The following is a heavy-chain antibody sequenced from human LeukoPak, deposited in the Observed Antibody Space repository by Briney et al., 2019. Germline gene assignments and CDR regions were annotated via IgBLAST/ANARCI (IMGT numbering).Heavy chain of an antibody. V-gene: IGHV3-21*06. D-gene: IGHD4-17*01. J-gene: IGHJ3*02. CDR3: ARDLSGDYPKDSLDI. CDR1: RFTFSSYS. CDR2: ISSSGSYI. Sequence: GGSLRLSCAASRFTFSSYSMNWVRQAPGKGLEWVSSISSSGSYIYYADSVKGRFTISRDNAKNSLYLQMNSLRAEDTAVYYCARDLSGDYPKDSLDIWGQGTMVTVSS.